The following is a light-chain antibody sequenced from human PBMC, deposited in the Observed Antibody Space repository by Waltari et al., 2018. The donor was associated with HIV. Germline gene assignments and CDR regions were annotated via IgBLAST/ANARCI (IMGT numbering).Light chain of an antibody. CDR3: VSYAGVKNRWA. CDR1: GSAGGAYNT. J-gene: IGLJ3*02. CDR2: EVT. Sequence: QSALTQPPSASGSPGPSATIPCNGTGSAGGAYNTVPWYQHHPGKAPKMPLYEVTSRPSGVPDRFSGSKSGNTASLTVAGLQADDEADYYCVSYAGVKNRWAFGGGTKLTVL. V-gene: IGLV2-8*01.